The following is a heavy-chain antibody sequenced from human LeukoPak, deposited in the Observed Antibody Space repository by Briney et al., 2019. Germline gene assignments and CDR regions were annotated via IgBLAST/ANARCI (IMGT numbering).Heavy chain of an antibody. D-gene: IGHD3-22*01. CDR3: ARGNYYFDP. J-gene: IGHJ5*02. CDR1: GGSISIYY. Sequence: KPSETLSLTCTVSGGSISIYYWSWIRQPPGKGLEWIGYIYYSGSTNYNPSLKSRVTISVDTSKNQFSLKLSSVTAADTAVYYCARGNYYFDPWGQGTLVTVSS. V-gene: IGHV4-59*01. CDR2: IYYSGST.